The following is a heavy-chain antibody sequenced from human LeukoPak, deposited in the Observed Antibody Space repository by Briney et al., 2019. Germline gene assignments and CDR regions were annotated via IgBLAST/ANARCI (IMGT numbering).Heavy chain of an antibody. CDR3: ASGRGRFDP. D-gene: IGHD1-26*01. CDR2: ISTSGTTI. J-gene: IGHJ5*02. Sequence: PGGSLRLSCAASGFMVSNYDMSWVRQAPGKGLEWISCISTSGTTIYYADSVKGRFTISRDNAKYSLYLQMNSLRTEDTAVYYCASGRGRFDPWGQGTLVTVSS. V-gene: IGHV3-48*03. CDR1: GFMVSNYD.